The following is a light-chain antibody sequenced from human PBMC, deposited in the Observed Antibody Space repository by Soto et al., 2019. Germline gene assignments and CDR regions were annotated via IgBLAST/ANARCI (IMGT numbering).Light chain of an antibody. CDR1: QSVSSSY. J-gene: IGKJ1*01. CDR2: GAS. CDR3: QQYGIHTT. V-gene: IGKV3-20*01. Sequence: EIVLTQSPGTLSLSPGERATLSCRASQSVSSSYLAWYQQKPGQAPRLLIYGASSRATGIPDRFSGSGSGTDFTLTISRLEFEDFAVYYCQQYGIHTTLGQDTRVDIK.